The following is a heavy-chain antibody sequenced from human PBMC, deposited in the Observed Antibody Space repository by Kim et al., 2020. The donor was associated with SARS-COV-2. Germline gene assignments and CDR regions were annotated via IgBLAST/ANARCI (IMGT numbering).Heavy chain of an antibody. CDR3: ARDPSNYQLLSRPGYFDY. Sequence: GGSLRLSCAASGFTFSSYAMHWVRQAPGKGLEWVAVISYDGSNKYYADSVKGRFTISRDNSKNTLYLQMNSLRAEDTAVYYCARDPSNYQLLSRPGYFDYWGQGTLVTVSS. CDR1: GFTFSSYA. V-gene: IGHV3-30*04. CDR2: ISYDGSNK. J-gene: IGHJ4*02. D-gene: IGHD2-2*01.